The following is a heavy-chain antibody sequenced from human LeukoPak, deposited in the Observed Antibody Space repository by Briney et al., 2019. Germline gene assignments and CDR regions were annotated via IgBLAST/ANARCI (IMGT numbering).Heavy chain of an antibody. J-gene: IGHJ6*04. Sequence: GGSLRLSCAASGFTFSSYEMNWVRRAPGKGLEWVSYISSSSSMIYYADSVKGRFTISRDNAKNSLYLQMNSLRAEDTAVYYCAELGITMIGGVWGKGTTVTISS. D-gene: IGHD3-10*02. CDR2: ISSSSSMI. CDR3: AELGITMIGGV. CDR1: GFTFSSYE. V-gene: IGHV3-48*03.